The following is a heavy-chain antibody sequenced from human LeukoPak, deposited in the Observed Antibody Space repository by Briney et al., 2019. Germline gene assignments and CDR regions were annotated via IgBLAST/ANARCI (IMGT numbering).Heavy chain of an antibody. J-gene: IGHJ4*02. Sequence: PGGSLRLSCAASGFTFDNYGMHWVRQAPGKGLEWVAFIRSDGSIKYYADSVKGRFTISRDNSKNTLYLQVNSLSAEDTAVYFCAKDVPVAYFDYWGQGTLVAVSS. CDR3: AKDVPVAYFDY. CDR1: GFTFDNYG. V-gene: IGHV3-30*02. D-gene: IGHD2-2*01. CDR2: IRSDGSIK.